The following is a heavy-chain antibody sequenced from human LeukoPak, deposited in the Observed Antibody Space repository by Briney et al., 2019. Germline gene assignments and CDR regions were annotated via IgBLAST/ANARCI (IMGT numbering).Heavy chain of an antibody. CDR2: INHSGST. D-gene: IGHD2-21*02. V-gene: IGHV4-34*01. CDR3: ARGSKYCCLDP. CDR1: GGSFSGYY. J-gene: IGHJ5*02. Sequence: SEALSLTCAVYGGSFSGYYWSWIRQPPGKGLEWIGEINHSGSTNYNPSLKSRVTISVDTSKNQFSLKLSSVTAADTAVYYCARGSKYCCLDPWGQGTLVTVSS.